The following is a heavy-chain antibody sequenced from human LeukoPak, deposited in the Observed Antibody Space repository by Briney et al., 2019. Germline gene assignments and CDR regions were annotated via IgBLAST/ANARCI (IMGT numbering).Heavy chain of an antibody. D-gene: IGHD1-1*01. CDR2: ISGSGGST. CDR1: GFTFSGSA. Sequence: GALRLSCAASGFTFSGSAMSWVRQAPGKGLEWVSSISGSGGSTYYADSVKGRFTISRDSSKNTLYLQMNSLRAEDTAVYYCAKNGKYYFDYWGQGTLVTVSS. J-gene: IGHJ4*02. V-gene: IGHV3-23*01. CDR3: AKNGKYYFDY.